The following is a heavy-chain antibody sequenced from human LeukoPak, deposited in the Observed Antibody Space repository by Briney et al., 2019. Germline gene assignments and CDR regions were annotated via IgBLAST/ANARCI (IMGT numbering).Heavy chain of an antibody. CDR2: ISHSGTT. CDR3: ARQAYYDFWSGHYSRGVENAFDI. Sequence: SETLSLTCAVSGYSISSGYYWGWIRQPPGKGLEWIITISHSGTTYYNPSLKGRVTISVDTSKNQFSLKLRSVTTADTAVYYCARQAYYDFWSGHYSRGVENAFDIWGQGTMVSVSS. CDR1: GYSISSGYY. J-gene: IGHJ3*02. V-gene: IGHV4-38-2*01. D-gene: IGHD3-3*01.